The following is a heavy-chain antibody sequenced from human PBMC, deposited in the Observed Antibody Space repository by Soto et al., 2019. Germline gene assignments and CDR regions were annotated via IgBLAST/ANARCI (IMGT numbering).Heavy chain of an antibody. CDR2: FYYTGST. J-gene: IGHJ6*03. Sequence: VQLVESGGGLVQPGGSLKLSCAASGFTFSGSTIHWIRQPPGKGLEWIGSFYYTGSTNYNPSLKSRVTVSADTSNNHFSLRLTSVTAADTAVYYCARRLDFGNGYFTAPMDVWGKGTTVAVSS. CDR1: GFTFSGSTIH. D-gene: IGHD3-3*01. V-gene: IGHV4-39*02. CDR3: ARRLDFGNGYFTAPMDV.